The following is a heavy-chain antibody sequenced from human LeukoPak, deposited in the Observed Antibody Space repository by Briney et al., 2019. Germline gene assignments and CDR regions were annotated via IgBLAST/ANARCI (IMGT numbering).Heavy chain of an antibody. V-gene: IGHV4-59*12. J-gene: IGHJ5*02. CDR2: IYYSGST. CDR3: ARDIPNYYGSGSSSP. D-gene: IGHD3-10*01. Sequence: PSETLSLTCTVSGGSISSYYWSWIRQPPGKGLEWIGYIYYSGSTYYNPSLKSRVTISVDTSKNQFSLKLSSVTAADTAVYYCARDIPNYYGSGSSSPWGQGTLVTVSS. CDR1: GGSISSYY.